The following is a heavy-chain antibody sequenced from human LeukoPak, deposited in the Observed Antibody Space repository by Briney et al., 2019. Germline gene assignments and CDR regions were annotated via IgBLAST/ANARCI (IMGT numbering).Heavy chain of an antibody. CDR1: GFTFINYN. CDR3: ARDWDCSGGSCYPSPFDY. V-gene: IGHV3-21*01. CDR2: ISSSSSYI. J-gene: IGHJ4*02. Sequence: GGSLRLSCAASGFTFINYNMNWVRQAPGKGLEWVSSISSSSSYIYYADSVKGRFTISRDNAKNSLYLQMNSLRAEDTAVYYCARDWDCSGGSCYPSPFDYWGQGTLVTVSS. D-gene: IGHD2-15*01.